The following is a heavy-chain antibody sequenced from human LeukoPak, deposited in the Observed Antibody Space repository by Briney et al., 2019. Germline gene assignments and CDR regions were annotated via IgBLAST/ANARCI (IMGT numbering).Heavy chain of an antibody. Sequence: SETLSLTCAVYGGSFSGYYWSWIRQPPGKGLEWIGEINHSGSTNYNPSLKSRVTVSVDTSKNQFSLKLSSVTAADTAVYYCARGWNTRTLDYWGQGTLVTVSS. V-gene: IGHV4-34*01. CDR1: GGSFSGYY. J-gene: IGHJ4*02. D-gene: IGHD1-14*01. CDR2: INHSGST. CDR3: ARGWNTRTLDY.